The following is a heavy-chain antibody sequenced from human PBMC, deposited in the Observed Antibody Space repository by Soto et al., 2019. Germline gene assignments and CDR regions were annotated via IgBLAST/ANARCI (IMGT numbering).Heavy chain of an antibody. CDR1: GFTFSSYA. V-gene: IGHV3-30-3*01. CDR3: ARPRYCSSTSCYTHWAYYYYYGMDV. CDR2: ISYDGSNK. J-gene: IGHJ6*02. D-gene: IGHD2-2*02. Sequence: QVQLVESGGGVVQPGRSLRLSCAASGFTFSSYAMHWVRQAPGKGLEWVAVISYDGSNKYYADSVKGRFIISRDNSKNTLYLQMNSLRAEDTAVYYCARPRYCSSTSCYTHWAYYYYYGMDVWGQGTTVTVSS.